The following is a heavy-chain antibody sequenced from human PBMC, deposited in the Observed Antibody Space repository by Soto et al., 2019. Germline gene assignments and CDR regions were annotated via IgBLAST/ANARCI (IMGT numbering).Heavy chain of an antibody. D-gene: IGHD3-22*01. CDR3: ARAPPPSGYYSLPGEGAFDI. J-gene: IGHJ3*02. CDR1: GGSISSGDYY. V-gene: IGHV4-30-4*01. Sequence: SETLSLTCTVPGGSISSGDYYWSWIRQPPGKGLEWIGYIYYSGSTYYNPSLKSRVTISVDTSKNQFSLKLSSVTAADTAVYYCARAPPPSGYYSLPGEGAFDIWGQGTMVTVS. CDR2: IYYSGST.